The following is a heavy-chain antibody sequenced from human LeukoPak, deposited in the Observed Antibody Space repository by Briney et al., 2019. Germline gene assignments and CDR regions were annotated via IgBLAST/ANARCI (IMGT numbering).Heavy chain of an antibody. CDR1: GFSLSTSGMC. CDR3: THSEDYYGSVDAFDI. J-gene: IGHJ3*02. V-gene: IGHV2-70*12. CDR2: IDWDDDK. D-gene: IGHD3-10*01. Sequence: SGPALVKPTQTLTLTCTFSGFSLSTSGMCVSWIRQPPGKALEWLARIDWDDDKYYSTSLKTRLTISKDTSKNQVVLTMTNMDHVDTATYYCTHSEDYYGSVDAFDIWGQGTMVTVSS.